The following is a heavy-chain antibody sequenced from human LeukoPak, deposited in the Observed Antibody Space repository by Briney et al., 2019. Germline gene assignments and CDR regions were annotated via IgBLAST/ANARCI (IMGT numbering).Heavy chain of an antibody. D-gene: IGHD2-15*01. V-gene: IGHV1-46*01. J-gene: IGHJ4*02. Sequence: ASVKVSCRASGYTFTSYYMHWVRQAPGQGLEWMGIINPSGGNTSYAQKFQGRVTVNRDTSTSTVYMELSSLRSGDTGVYYCARNVSDCSGGSCYSYFDYWGQGSLVTVSS. CDR1: GYTFTSYY. CDR3: ARNVSDCSGGSCYSYFDY. CDR2: INPSGGNT.